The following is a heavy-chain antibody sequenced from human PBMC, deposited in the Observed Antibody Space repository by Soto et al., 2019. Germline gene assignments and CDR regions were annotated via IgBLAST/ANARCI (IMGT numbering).Heavy chain of an antibody. D-gene: IGHD2-15*01. V-gene: IGHV5-51*01. CDR1: GYSFTSYW. J-gene: IGHJ6*02. Sequence: GESLKISCKGSGYSFTSYWIGWVRQMPGKGLEWMGIIYPGDSDTRYSPSFQGQVTISADKSISTAYLQWSSLKASDTAMYYCARHGLGYCSGGSCYQTLNYYYGMDVWGQGTTVTVS. CDR2: IYPGDSDT. CDR3: ARHGLGYCSGGSCYQTLNYYYGMDV.